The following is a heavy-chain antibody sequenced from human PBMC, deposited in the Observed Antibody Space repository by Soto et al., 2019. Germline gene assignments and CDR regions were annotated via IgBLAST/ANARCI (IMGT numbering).Heavy chain of an antibody. J-gene: IGHJ4*02. CDR1: CYTFTSYG. V-gene: IGHV1-18*04. CDR2: ISAYNGNT. Sequence: GASVKVSCKASCYTFTSYGISWVRQARGQGLEWMGRISAYNGNTNYAQKLQGRVTMTTDTSTSTAYMELRSLRSDDTAVYYCARVPPGIAAAGYFDYWGQGTLVTVSS. D-gene: IGHD6-13*01. CDR3: ARVPPGIAAAGYFDY.